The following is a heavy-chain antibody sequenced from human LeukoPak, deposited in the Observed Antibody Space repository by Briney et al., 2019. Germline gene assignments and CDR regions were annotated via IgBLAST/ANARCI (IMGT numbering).Heavy chain of an antibody. CDR1: GYTFTSYD. Sequence: GASVKVSCKASGYTFTSYDINWVRQAAGQGLEWMGWMSPNSGNTGYAQKFQGRVTMTRDSSITTAYMELSSLRSEDTAVYYCARVLRSSGWYYWGQGTLVTVSS. CDR3: ARVLRSSGWYY. D-gene: IGHD6-19*01. V-gene: IGHV1-8*01. CDR2: MSPNSGNT. J-gene: IGHJ4*02.